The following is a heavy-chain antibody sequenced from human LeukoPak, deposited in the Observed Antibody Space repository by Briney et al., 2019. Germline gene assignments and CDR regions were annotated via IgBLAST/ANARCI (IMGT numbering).Heavy chain of an antibody. J-gene: IGHJ4*02. CDR2: MYSSGST. D-gene: IGHD5-12*01. CDR3: ARSGSGYLRYYFDY. CDR1: GGSISSSSYY. Sequence: SETLSLTCTVSGGSISSSSYYWGWIRQPPGRGLEWIGSMYSSGSTYYNPSLKSRVTISVDTSKNQFSLKLSSVTAADTAVYYCARSGSGYLRYYFDYWGQGTLVTVSS. V-gene: IGHV4-39*07.